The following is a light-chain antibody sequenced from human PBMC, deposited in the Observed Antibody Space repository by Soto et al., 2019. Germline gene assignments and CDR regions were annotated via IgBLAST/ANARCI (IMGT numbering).Light chain of an antibody. CDR1: QSVNSN. J-gene: IGKJ1*01. CDR2: GAS. V-gene: IGKV3-15*01. Sequence: EIVMTQSPATQSVSPGERATLSCRASQSVNSNLAWYQQKPGQAPRLLIYGASTRATGIPARFSGSGSGTEFTLTISSLQSEDSAVYYCEQYNNWPRTFGQGTKVEIK. CDR3: EQYNNWPRT.